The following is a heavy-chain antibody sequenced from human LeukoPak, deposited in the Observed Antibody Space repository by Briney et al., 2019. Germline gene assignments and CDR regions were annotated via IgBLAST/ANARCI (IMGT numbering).Heavy chain of an antibody. D-gene: IGHD4-17*01. CDR1: GFTFSSYS. J-gene: IGHJ4*02. V-gene: IGHV3-48*01. CDR2: ISSSSSAI. Sequence: GGSLRLSCAASGFTFSSYSMNWVRQAPGKGLEWVSYISSSSSAIYYADSVKGRFTISRDNVKNSLYLQMNSLRAEDTAVYYCARGPWGGDYLNLSFDYWGQGTLVTVSS. CDR3: ARGPWGGDYLNLSFDY.